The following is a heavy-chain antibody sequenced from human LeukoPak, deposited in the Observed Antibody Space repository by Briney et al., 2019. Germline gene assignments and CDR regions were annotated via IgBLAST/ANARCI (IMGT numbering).Heavy chain of an antibody. CDR2: IKPNSGAT. CDR1: GYTFTVQY. D-gene: IGHD2-21*01. CDR3: ARGDSTNFDY. Sequence: ASVKVSCKASGYTFTVQYMHWVRQAPGQGLEWIGLIKPNSGATSYAQQYQGRVTMTRDTSINTAYMDLSSLTSDDTAVYYCARGDSTNFDYWGQGTLVTVSS. J-gene: IGHJ4*02. V-gene: IGHV1-2*02.